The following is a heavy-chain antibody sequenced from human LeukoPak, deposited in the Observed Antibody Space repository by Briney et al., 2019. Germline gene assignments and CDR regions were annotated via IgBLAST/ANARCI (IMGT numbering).Heavy chain of an antibody. CDR3: AKGNGILTGYPFY. CDR2: ISGSGGST. Sequence: AGGSLRLSCTASGFTFSSYAMSWVRQAPGKGLEWVSAISGSGGSTYYADSVKGRFTISRDNSKNTLYLQMNSLRAEDTAVYYCAKGNGILTGYPFYWGQGTLVTVSS. J-gene: IGHJ4*02. CDR1: GFTFSSYA. D-gene: IGHD3-9*01. V-gene: IGHV3-23*01.